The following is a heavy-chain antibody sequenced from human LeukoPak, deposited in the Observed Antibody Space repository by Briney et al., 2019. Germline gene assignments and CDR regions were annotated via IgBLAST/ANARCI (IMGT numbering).Heavy chain of an antibody. CDR2: INPDGSSA. Sequence: GGSLRLSCAASGFTFRSYWMHWVRQGPGKGLVWVSRINPDGSSASYADSVKGRFTISRDNAKNTLYLQMNSLRAEDTAVYYCYSPEVDYWGQGTLVTVSS. D-gene: IGHD2-15*01. V-gene: IGHV3-74*01. CDR1: GFTFRSYW. J-gene: IGHJ4*02. CDR3: YSPEVDY.